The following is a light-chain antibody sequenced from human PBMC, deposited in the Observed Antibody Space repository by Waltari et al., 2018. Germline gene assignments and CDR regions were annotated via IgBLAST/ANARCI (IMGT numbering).Light chain of an antibody. V-gene: IGKV3-20*01. CDR2: DAS. CDR3: QKYGSLPAT. CDR1: QSISRS. Sequence: EIMWPQSPGTLPLSPGERATLSCRASQSISRSLAWYQQKPGQAPRLLIYDASTRATGIPDRFSGSGSGTDFSLTINRLEPEDIAVYYCQKYGSLPATFGQGTKVEIK. J-gene: IGKJ1*01.